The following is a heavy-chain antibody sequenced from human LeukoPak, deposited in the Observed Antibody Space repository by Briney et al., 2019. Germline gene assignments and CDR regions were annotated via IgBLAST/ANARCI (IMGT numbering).Heavy chain of an antibody. D-gene: IGHD5-18*01. CDR3: ARDGDGHIYGAIDY. CDR1: GYTFNNHD. Sequence: GSSVKVSCKASGYTFNNHDISWVRQAPGQGLEWMGGIIPIFGTANYAQKFQGRVTITADKSTSTAYMELSSLRSEDTAVYYCARDGDGHIYGAIDYWGQGTLVTVSS. V-gene: IGHV1-69*06. CDR2: IIPIFGTA. J-gene: IGHJ4*02.